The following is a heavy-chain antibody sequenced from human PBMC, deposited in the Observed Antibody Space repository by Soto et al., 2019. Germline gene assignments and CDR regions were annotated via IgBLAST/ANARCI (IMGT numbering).Heavy chain of an antibody. Sequence: ASVKVSCKASGDTFATYDINWVRQATGHGLEWMGWINPNSGNIGYAQRFQGRVTMTRDTAIRTAYMEVSSLRSDDTAVYYCARGRASGSYYLLDYWGQGTLVTVSS. D-gene: IGHD3-10*01. CDR1: GDTFATYD. CDR2: INPNSGNI. CDR3: ARGRASGSYYLLDY. V-gene: IGHV1-8*01. J-gene: IGHJ4*02.